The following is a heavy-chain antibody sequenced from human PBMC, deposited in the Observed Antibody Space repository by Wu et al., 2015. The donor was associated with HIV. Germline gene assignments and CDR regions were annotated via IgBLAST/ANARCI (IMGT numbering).Heavy chain of an antibody. CDR2: ISADNINT. CDR3: ARGQGGYFDTRGYYYAGVSWFDP. J-gene: IGHJ5*02. V-gene: IGHV1-18*01. CDR1: GYTFTSYG. D-gene: IGHD3-22*01. Sequence: QVQLVQSGPEVKNPGASVKVSCKAFGYTFTSYGVSWVRQAPGQGLEWMGWISADNINTHYAQKLQGRVTMTRNTSINTAYMELSSLRSEDTAVYYCARGQGGYFDTRGYYYAGVSWFDPWGQGTLVTVSS.